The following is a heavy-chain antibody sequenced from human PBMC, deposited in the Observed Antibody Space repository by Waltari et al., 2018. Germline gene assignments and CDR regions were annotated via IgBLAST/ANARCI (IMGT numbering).Heavy chain of an antibody. CDR1: GFTFSSYA. Sequence: EVQLLESGGGLVQPGGSLRLSCAASGFTFSSYAMSWVRQAPGKGLEWVSAFSGRGGSTYYADSGKGRFTISRDNSKNTLYLQMNSLRAEDTAVYYCAKGFGGEVTTFDYWGQGTLVTVSS. D-gene: IGHD4-17*01. CDR3: AKGFGGEVTTFDY. J-gene: IGHJ4*02. CDR2: FSGRGGST. V-gene: IGHV3-23*01.